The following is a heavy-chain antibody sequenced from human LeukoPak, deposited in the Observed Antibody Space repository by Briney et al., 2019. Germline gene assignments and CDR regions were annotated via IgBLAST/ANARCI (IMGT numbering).Heavy chain of an antibody. CDR2: IWYDGSNK. CDR1: GFTFSSYG. Sequence: PGGSLRLSCAASGFTFSSYGMHWVRQAPGKGLEWVAVIWYDGSNKYYADSVKGRFTISRDNSKNTLYLQMNSLRAEDTAVYYCARDLYGDYSPFDYWGQGTLVTVSS. V-gene: IGHV3-33*01. D-gene: IGHD4-17*01. CDR3: ARDLYGDYSPFDY. J-gene: IGHJ4*02.